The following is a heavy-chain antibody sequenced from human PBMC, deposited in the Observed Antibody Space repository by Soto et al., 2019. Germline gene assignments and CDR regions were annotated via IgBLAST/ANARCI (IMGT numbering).Heavy chain of an antibody. Sequence: SETLSLTCTVSGCSISTSSYYWGWIRQPPGKGLDWIGSIYYSGSTYYNPSLKRRATISVDTSKNQFSLKLSSVTAADTAVYYCARQGYSSGWYGYYYYYGMDVWGQGTTVTVSS. J-gene: IGHJ6*02. CDR1: GCSISTSSYY. V-gene: IGHV4-39*01. CDR2: IYYSGST. D-gene: IGHD6-19*01. CDR3: ARQGYSSGWYGYYYYYGMDV.